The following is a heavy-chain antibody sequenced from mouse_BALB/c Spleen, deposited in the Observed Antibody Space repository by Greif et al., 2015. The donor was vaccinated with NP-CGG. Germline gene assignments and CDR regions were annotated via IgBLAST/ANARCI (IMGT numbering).Heavy chain of an antibody. V-gene: IGHV1-14*01. J-gene: IGHJ4*01. CDR1: GYTFTSYV. Sequence: VQLQQPGPELVKPGASVKMSCKASGYTFTSYVMHWVKQKSGQGPEWIGYINPYNDGTKYNEKFRGEATLTSDKSSSTAYMELSSLTSEDSAVYYCARRDRFYAMDYWGQGTSVTVSS. CDR2: INPYNDGT. D-gene: IGHD2-14*01. CDR3: ARRDRFYAMDY.